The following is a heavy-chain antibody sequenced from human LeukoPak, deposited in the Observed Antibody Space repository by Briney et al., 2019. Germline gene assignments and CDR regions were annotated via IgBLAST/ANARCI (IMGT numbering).Heavy chain of an antibody. V-gene: IGHV3-23*01. CDR2: ISGGGGST. CDR3: AIGIGYTSSSGSVLDY. J-gene: IGHJ4*02. Sequence: TGGSLRLSCVASAFTFSSSAMTWVRQAPGKGLEWVSAISGGGGSTYYADSVRGRFTISRDNSRDTLSLQMHSLRAEDTAVYYCAIGIGYTSSSGSVLDYWGQGTLVTVSS. D-gene: IGHD6-6*01. CDR1: AFTFSSSA.